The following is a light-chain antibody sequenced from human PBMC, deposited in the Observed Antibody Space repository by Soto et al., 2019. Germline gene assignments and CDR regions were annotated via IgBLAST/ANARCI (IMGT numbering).Light chain of an antibody. V-gene: IGKV1-5*01. Sequence: DIQMTQSPSTLSASVGDRVTITCRASQSISSWLAWYQQKPGKAPKLLIYDASSLESGVPSRFSGSGSGTEFTLTISSLQPDDLATYYCQQYNSYSSGTFGQGTKVDIK. CDR1: QSISSW. CDR3: QQYNSYSSGT. J-gene: IGKJ1*01. CDR2: DAS.